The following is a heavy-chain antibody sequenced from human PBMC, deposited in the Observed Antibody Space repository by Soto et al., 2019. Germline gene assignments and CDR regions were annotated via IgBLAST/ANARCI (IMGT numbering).Heavy chain of an antibody. J-gene: IGHJ4*02. Sequence: GGSLRLSCAASGFTFSSYWMSWVRQAPGKGLEWVANIKQDGSEKYYVDSVKGRFTISRDNAKNSLYLQMNSLRAEDTAVYYCARDSYYCSGGSCYYPIDYWGQGTLVTVSS. CDR2: IKQDGSEK. D-gene: IGHD2-15*01. CDR1: GFTFSSYW. CDR3: ARDSYYCSGGSCYYPIDY. V-gene: IGHV3-7*01.